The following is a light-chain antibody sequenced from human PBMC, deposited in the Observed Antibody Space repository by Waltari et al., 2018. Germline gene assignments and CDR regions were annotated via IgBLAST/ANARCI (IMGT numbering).Light chain of an antibody. CDR3: QQRNSYPRT. J-gene: IGKJ1*01. CDR2: AAS. CDR1: QGISNA. Sequence: DIQMTQSPSSLSASVGDKVTIPCRASQGISNALAWYQQKPGKAPKLLIYAASNLQSGVPSRFSGSGSGTDFTLTISSLQPEDFAVYYCQQRNSYPRTFGQGTKVEIK. V-gene: IGKV1-17*01.